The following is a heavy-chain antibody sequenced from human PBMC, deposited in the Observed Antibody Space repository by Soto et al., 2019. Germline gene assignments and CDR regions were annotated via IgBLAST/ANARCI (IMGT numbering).Heavy chain of an antibody. Sequence: QVQLVESGGGVVQPGRSLRLSCAASGFTFSSYGMHWVRQAPGKGLEWVAVISYDGSNKYYADSVKGRFTISRDNCKNALYLQMNSLRAEDTAVYYCAKDLGWLQLSNYYYYGMDVWGRGTTVTVSS. CDR3: AKDLGWLQLSNYYYYGMDV. CDR2: ISYDGSNK. J-gene: IGHJ6*02. CDR1: GFTFSSYG. D-gene: IGHD5-12*01. V-gene: IGHV3-30*18.